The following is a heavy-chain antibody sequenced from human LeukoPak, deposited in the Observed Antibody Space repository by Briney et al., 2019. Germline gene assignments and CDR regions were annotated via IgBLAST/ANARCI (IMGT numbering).Heavy chain of an antibody. D-gene: IGHD1-26*01. CDR3: ATSSGGRWELHLAFDY. CDR2: IYYSGST. V-gene: IGHV4-59*12. J-gene: IGHJ4*02. CDR1: GVSISSYY. Sequence: SETLSLTCTVSGVSISSYYWSWIRQPPGKGLEWIGSIYYSGSTYYNPSLKSRVTISVDTSKNQFSLKLSSVTAADTAVYYCATSSGGRWELHLAFDYWGQGTLVTVSS.